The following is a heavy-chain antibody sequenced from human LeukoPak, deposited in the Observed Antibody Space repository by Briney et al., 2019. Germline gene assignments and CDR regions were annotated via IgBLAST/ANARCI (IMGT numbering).Heavy chain of an antibody. D-gene: IGHD1-26*01. Sequence: GGSLRLSCTASGFTFSSYSMNWVRQAPGKGLEWVSAISGSGGSTYYADSVKGRFTISRDNSKNTLYLQMNSLRAEDTAVYYCAKTTDLLSATYDYWGQGTLVTVSS. V-gene: IGHV3-23*01. J-gene: IGHJ4*02. CDR1: GFTFSSYS. CDR3: AKTTDLLSATYDY. CDR2: ISGSGGST.